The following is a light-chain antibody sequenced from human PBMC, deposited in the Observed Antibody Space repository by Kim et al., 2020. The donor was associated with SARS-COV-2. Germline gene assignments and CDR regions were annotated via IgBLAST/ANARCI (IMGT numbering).Light chain of an antibody. V-gene: IGKV3-11*01. CDR3: QRRTI. CDR2: DAV. J-gene: IGKJ4*01. CDR1: QSVSRS. Sequence: ATLSLSPGETATLSCRASQSVSRSLAWYQQKPGQVPRHFIYDAVYRATVIPARLSGSASETDFTLTINSLEPEDAAVYFCQRRTIFGGGTKVDIK.